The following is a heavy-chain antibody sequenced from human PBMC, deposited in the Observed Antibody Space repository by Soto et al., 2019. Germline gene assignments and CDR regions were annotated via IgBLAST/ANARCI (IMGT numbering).Heavy chain of an antibody. J-gene: IGHJ4*02. D-gene: IGHD3-16*01. CDR3: AKANAARHVRDFDY. CDR1: GFTFSSYA. Sequence: EVQLLESGGGLVQPGGSLRLSCAASGFTFSSYAMSWVRQAPGKGLEWVSAISGSGGSTYYADSVKGRFTISRDNSKNTLYLQMTSLSAEDTAVYYCAKANAARHVRDFDYWGQGTLVTVSS. V-gene: IGHV3-23*01. CDR2: ISGSGGST.